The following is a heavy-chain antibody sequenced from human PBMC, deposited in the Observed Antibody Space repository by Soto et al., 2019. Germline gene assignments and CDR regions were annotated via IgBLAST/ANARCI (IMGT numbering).Heavy chain of an antibody. V-gene: IGHV1-3*01. J-gene: IGHJ6*03. Sequence: GASVKVSCKASGYTFTSYAMHWVRQAPGQRLEWMGWINAGNGNTKYSQKFQGRVTITRDTSASTAYMELSSLRSEDTAVYYCASAEIVVVTAAYLYYYYMDVWGKGTTVTVSS. CDR2: INAGNGNT. CDR3: ASAEIVVVTAAYLYYYYMDV. CDR1: GYTFTSYA. D-gene: IGHD2-2*01.